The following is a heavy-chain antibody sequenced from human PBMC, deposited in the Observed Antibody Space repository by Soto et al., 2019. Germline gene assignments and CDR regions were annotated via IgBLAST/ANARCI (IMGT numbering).Heavy chain of an antibody. V-gene: IGHV3-23*01. CDR2: TRSNGEHT. J-gene: IGHJ6*02. D-gene: IGHD2-2*01. CDR1: GFMFSSFA. CDR3: AKDSKSVSVSAARAYGMDV. Sequence: GSLRLSCAGSGFMFSSFAMTWVRQAPGKGLEWVSTTRSNGEHTYYADSVKGRFTVSRDNSKNTLFLEMSSLRAEDSAIYYCAKDSKSVSVSAARAYGMDVWGQGTTVTVSS.